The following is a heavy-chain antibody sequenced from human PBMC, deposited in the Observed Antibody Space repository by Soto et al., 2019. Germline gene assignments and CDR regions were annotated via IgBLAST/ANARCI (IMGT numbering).Heavy chain of an antibody. CDR3: ARDLGVAYDILTGYPKNYYYYGMDV. Sequence: PGGSLRLSCAASGFTFSSNYMSWVRLAPGKGLEWVSVIYSGGSTYYADSVKGRFTISRDNSKNTLYLQMNSLRAEDTAVYYCARDLGVAYDILTGYPKNYYYYGMDVWGQGTTVTVSS. CDR1: GFTFSSNY. V-gene: IGHV3-66*01. CDR2: IYSGGST. D-gene: IGHD3-9*01. J-gene: IGHJ6*02.